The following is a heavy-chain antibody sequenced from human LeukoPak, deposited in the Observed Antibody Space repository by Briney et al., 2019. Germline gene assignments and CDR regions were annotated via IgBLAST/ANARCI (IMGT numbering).Heavy chain of an antibody. J-gene: IGHJ4*02. CDR3: ARGGGIYGLWDY. CDR2: IYSDGSSY. D-gene: IGHD1-26*01. Sequence: GGSLRLFCAASGFTFSSYWMHWVRQAPGKGLVWVSRIYSDGSSYTADSVKGRFTISRDNAKDTLYLQMNSLRVEDTAVYYCARGGGIYGLWDYWGQGTLVTVSS. V-gene: IGHV3-74*03. CDR1: GFTFSSYW.